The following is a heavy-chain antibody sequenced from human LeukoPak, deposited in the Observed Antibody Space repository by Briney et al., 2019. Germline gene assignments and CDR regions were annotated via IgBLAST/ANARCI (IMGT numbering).Heavy chain of an antibody. J-gene: IGHJ4*02. Sequence: ASVKVSCKASGYTFTSYGISWVRQAPGQGLEWIGWISAYNGNTNYAQKLQGRVTMTTDTSTNTAYMELRSLRSDDTAVYYCARDAGDILTGYYWFPFDYWGQGPLVTVSS. D-gene: IGHD3-9*01. CDR3: ARDAGDILTGYYWFPFDY. CDR1: GYTFTSYG. V-gene: IGHV1-18*01. CDR2: ISAYNGNT.